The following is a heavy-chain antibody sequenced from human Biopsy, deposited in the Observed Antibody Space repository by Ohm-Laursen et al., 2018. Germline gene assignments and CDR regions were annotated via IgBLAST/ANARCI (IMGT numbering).Heavy chain of an antibody. V-gene: IGHV4-34*01. CDR3: ARSGQWARYYFDY. D-gene: IGHD6-19*01. CDR2: INHRGYT. J-gene: IGHJ4*01. CDR1: GGSISGYY. Sequence: TLSLTCAVSGGSISGYYWSWIRQPPGKGLEWIGEINHRGYTDYNASLKGRVSISVDTSKNQLSLNLTSVTAADTAVFYCARSGQWARYYFDYWGHGTLVTGSP.